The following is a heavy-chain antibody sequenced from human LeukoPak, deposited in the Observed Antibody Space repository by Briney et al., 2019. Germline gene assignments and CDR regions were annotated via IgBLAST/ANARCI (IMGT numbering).Heavy chain of an antibody. CDR1: GYTFTSYA. CDR3: ARGSVITFGGVIALDY. J-gene: IGHJ4*02. Sequence: ASVKVSCKASGYTFTSYAMNWVRQAPGQGLEWMGWINTNTGNPTYAQGFTGRFVFSLDTSVSTAYLQISSLKAEDTAVYYCARGSVITFGGVIALDYWGREPWSPSPQ. V-gene: IGHV7-4-1*02. D-gene: IGHD3-16*02. CDR2: INTNTGNP.